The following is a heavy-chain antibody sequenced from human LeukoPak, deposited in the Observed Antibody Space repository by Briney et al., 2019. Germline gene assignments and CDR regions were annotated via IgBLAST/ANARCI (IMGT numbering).Heavy chain of an antibody. CDR1: GFTFSTYS. J-gene: IGHJ6*03. V-gene: IGHV3-21*01. CDR2: ISTSSSYI. Sequence: TGGSLRLSYAASGFTFSTYSMNWVRQAPGKGLEWVSFISTSSSYIYSADSVKGRFSISRDNAKNSLYLQINSLRAEDTAVYYCARVANWNYGYYYYYMDVWGKGTTVTVSS. CDR3: ARVANWNYGYYYYYMDV. D-gene: IGHD1-7*01.